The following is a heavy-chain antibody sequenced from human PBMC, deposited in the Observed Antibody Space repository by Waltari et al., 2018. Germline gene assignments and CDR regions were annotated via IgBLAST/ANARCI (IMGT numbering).Heavy chain of an antibody. CDR3: ARGVVVAPPDY. J-gene: IGHJ4*02. D-gene: IGHD2-15*01. Sequence: QVHLVESGGGVVQPGRSLRLSCAASGLTLSSYGIHWVRQAPGKGLEWVAVIWYDGTNTYYGDSVKGRFTISRDNSKNTVFLQMNSLRVEDTAVYYCARGVVVAPPDYWGQGTLVTVSS. CDR2: IWYDGTNT. CDR1: GLTLSSYG. V-gene: IGHV3-33*01.